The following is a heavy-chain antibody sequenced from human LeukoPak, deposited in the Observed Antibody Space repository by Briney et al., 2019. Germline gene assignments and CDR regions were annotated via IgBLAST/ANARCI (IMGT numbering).Heavy chain of an antibody. D-gene: IGHD3-10*01. V-gene: IGHV4-39*01. CDR1: GGSISSSSYY. Sequence: SETLSLTCTVSGGSISSSSYYWGWIRQPPGKGLEWIGSIYYSGSTYYNPSLKSRVTISVDTSKNQFSLKLSSVTAADTAVYYCATNLYGSGNYFAYWGQGTLVTVSS. CDR3: ATNLYGSGNYFAY. J-gene: IGHJ4*02. CDR2: IYYSGST.